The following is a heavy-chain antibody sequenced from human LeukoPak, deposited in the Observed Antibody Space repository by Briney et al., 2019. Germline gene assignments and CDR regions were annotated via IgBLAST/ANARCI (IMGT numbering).Heavy chain of an antibody. D-gene: IGHD2-15*01. Sequence: KPSETLSLTCSVSGASNSNQYWSWIRQPPGKGLEWIGYIYYSGSTNYNSSLKSRVTISVDTSKNQFSLKLSSVTAADTAVYYCARDPGYCSGGSCYFDYWGQGTLVTVSS. CDR2: IYYSGST. V-gene: IGHV4-59*11. CDR3: ARDPGYCSGGSCYFDY. CDR1: GASNSNQY. J-gene: IGHJ4*02.